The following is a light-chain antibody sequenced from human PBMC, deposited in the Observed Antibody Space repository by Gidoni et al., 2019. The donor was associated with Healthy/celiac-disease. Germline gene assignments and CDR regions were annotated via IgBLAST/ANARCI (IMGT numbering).Light chain of an antibody. V-gene: IGLV2-14*01. J-gene: IGLJ2*01. Sequence: QSALTQPASVSGSPGKSITISCTGTSSDVCGYNYVSWYQQHPGKAPKLMIYDVSNRPSGVSNRFSCSKSGNTASLTISGLQAEDEADYYCSSYTSSSTLVFGGGTKLTVL. CDR1: SSDVCGYNY. CDR2: DVS. CDR3: SSYTSSSTLV.